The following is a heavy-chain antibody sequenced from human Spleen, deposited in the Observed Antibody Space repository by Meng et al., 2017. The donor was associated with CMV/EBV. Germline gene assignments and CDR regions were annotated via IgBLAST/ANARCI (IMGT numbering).Heavy chain of an antibody. CDR3: TRLHPANDAFDI. Sequence: GFTFSGSAMHWVRQASGKGLEWVGRIRTKSNSYVTTYAASVKGRFTISRDDSENTAYLQMNSLKTEDTAVYYCTRLHPANDAFDIWGQGTMGT. CDR1: GFTFSGSA. V-gene: IGHV3-73*01. J-gene: IGHJ3*02. CDR2: IRTKSNSYVT.